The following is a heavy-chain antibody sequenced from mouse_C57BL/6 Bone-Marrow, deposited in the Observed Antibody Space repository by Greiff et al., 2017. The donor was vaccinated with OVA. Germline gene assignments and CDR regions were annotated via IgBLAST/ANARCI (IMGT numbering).Heavy chain of an antibody. Sequence: QVQLQQSGADLAKPGASVKLSCKASGYTFNSYWMHWVKQRPGQGLEWIGYITPSSGYTKSKQTFKDKATFTADKSSSSAYMHLSSQTYDDSAVYYCARYGYGFYYFDYWGQGTTLTVSS. V-gene: IGHV1-7*01. CDR2: ITPSSGYT. CDR1: GYTFNSYW. D-gene: IGHD2-2*01. J-gene: IGHJ2*01. CDR3: ARYGYGFYYFDY.